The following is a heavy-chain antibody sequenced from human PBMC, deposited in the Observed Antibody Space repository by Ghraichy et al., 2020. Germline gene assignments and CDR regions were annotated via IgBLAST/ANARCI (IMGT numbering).Heavy chain of an antibody. Sequence: SETLSLTCAVYGGSFSGYYWSWIRQPPGKGLEWIGEINHSGSTNYNPSLKSRVTISVDTSKNQFSLKLSSVTAADTAVYYCARDLDDYVWGSYRRWRYFDYWGQGTLVTVSS. J-gene: IGHJ4*02. CDR3: ARDLDDYVWGSYRRWRYFDY. CDR1: GGSFSGYY. CDR2: INHSGST. V-gene: IGHV4-34*01. D-gene: IGHD3-16*02.